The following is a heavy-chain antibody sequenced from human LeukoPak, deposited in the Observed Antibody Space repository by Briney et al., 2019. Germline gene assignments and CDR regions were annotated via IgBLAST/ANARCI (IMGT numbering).Heavy chain of an antibody. Sequence: GESLKISCKAFGYTFTNYWIGWVRQMPGKGLEWMGIIYPDDSDTRYSPSFQGQVTISADKSISTAYLEWSSLTASDTAMHYCARLSTVMTPRWFDPWGQGTLVTVSS. D-gene: IGHD4-23*01. CDR3: ARLSTVMTPRWFDP. V-gene: IGHV5-51*01. CDR1: GYTFTNYW. CDR2: IYPDDSDT. J-gene: IGHJ5*02.